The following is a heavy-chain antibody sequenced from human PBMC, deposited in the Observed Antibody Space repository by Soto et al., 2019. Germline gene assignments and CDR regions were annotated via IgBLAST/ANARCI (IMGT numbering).Heavy chain of an antibody. V-gene: IGHV4-31*03. J-gene: IGHJ5*02. CDR2: IYYSGSA. Sequence: SETLSLTCSVSGASISRGAYYWSWIRQHPGKGLEWIGNIYYSGSAYYNPSLKSRVTISVDTSQNQFSLKLSSVTAADTAVYYCARGVLANWGPENWFDPWGQGTLVTVSS. D-gene: IGHD7-27*01. CDR1: GASISRGAYY. CDR3: ARGVLANWGPENWFDP.